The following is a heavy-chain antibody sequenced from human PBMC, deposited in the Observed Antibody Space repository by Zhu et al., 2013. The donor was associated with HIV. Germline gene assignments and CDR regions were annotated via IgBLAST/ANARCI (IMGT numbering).Heavy chain of an antibody. CDR3: ARDLVRTVEMATINWYFDL. J-gene: IGHJ2*01. CDR2: IIPIFGTA. D-gene: IGHD5-12*01. CDR1: GGTFSSYA. Sequence: QVQLVQSGAEVKKPGSSVKVSCKASGGTFSSYAISWVRQAPGQGLEWMGGIIPIFGTANYAQKFQGRVTITADKSTSTAYMELSSLRSEDTAVYYCARDLVRTVEMATINWYFDLWGRGTLVTVSS. V-gene: IGHV1-69*06.